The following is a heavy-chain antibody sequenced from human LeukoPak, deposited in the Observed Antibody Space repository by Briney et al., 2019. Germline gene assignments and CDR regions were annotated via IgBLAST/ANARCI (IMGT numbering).Heavy chain of an antibody. CDR2: INHSGST. J-gene: IGHJ4*02. CDR3: ARGSIAARWAFDY. V-gene: IGHV4-34*01. CDR1: GGSFSSYY. D-gene: IGHD6-6*01. Sequence: SETLSLTCAVYGGSFSSYYWSWIRQPPGKGLEWIGEINHSGSTNYNPSLKSRVTISVDTSKNQFSLKLSSVTAADTAVYYCARGSIAARWAFDYWGQGTLVTVSS.